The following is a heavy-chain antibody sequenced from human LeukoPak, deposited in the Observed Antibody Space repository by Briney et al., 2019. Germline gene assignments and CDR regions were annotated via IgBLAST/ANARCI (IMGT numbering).Heavy chain of an antibody. V-gene: IGHV3-15*01. Sequence: GGSLGLSCAASGFTFSNAWMSWVRQAPGKGLEWVGRIKSKTDGGTTDYAAPVKGRFTISGENSKNTLYLQMNSLKTEDTAVYYCTRQQLVFDYWGQGTLVTVSS. CDR2: IKSKTDGGTT. CDR1: GFTFSNAW. J-gene: IGHJ4*02. D-gene: IGHD6-13*01. CDR3: TRQQLVFDY.